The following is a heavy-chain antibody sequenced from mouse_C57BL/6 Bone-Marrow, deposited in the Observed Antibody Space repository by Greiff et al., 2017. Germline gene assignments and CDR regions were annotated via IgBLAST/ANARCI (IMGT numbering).Heavy chain of an antibody. Sequence: VQLQQSGAELVRPGASVKLSCTASGFNINDDYIHWVKQRPEQGLEWIGWIDPEIGDTEYASKFQGKATITSDTSSNTAYLQLSSLTSADSAVYYCSSFDGNYFDFWGQGTPLTVAS. CDR2: IDPEIGDT. CDR1: GFNINDDY. J-gene: IGHJ2*01. V-gene: IGHV14-4*01. D-gene: IGHD2-3*01. CDR3: SSFDGNYFDF.